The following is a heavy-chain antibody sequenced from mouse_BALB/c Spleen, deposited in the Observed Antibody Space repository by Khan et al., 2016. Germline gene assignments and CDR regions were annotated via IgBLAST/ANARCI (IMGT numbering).Heavy chain of an antibody. J-gene: IGHJ2*01. Sequence: EVQLQESGPGLVKPSQSLSLTCTVTGYSITSDYAWNWIRQFPGNKLEWMGYITSSGSTTYNPSLKSRISISRDTSKNQFFLQLNSVTAEDTATDYCARDYYGISYFDYWGQGTTLTVSS. V-gene: IGHV3-2*02. CDR2: ITSSGST. D-gene: IGHD1-1*01. CDR3: ARDYYGISYFDY. CDR1: GYSITSDYA.